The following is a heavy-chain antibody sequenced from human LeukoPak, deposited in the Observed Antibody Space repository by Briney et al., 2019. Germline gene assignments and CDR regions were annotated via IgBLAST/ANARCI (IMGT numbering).Heavy chain of an antibody. CDR2: INPNSGGT. CDR3: AREGALAVAGLDDVLDI. J-gene: IGHJ3*02. CDR1: GYTFTGYY. V-gene: IGHV1-2*02. D-gene: IGHD6-19*01. Sequence: ASVKVSCKASGYTFTGYYMHWVRQAPGQGLEWMGWINPNSGGTNYAQKFQGRVTITRDTSISTAYMELSRLRSGDTALYYCAREGALAVAGLDDVLDIWGQGTMVTVSS.